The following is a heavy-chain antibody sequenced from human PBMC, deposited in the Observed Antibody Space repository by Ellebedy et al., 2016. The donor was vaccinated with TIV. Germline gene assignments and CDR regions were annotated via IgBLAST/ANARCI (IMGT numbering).Heavy chain of an antibody. J-gene: IGHJ4*02. D-gene: IGHD6-19*01. CDR2: IIPILGIT. CDR3: AGPYSSGYFDY. Sequence: AASVKVSCKASGGTFSSYAISWVRQAPGQGLEWMGRIIPILGITNYAQKFQGRVTITADKSTSTAYMELSSLRSEDTAVYYCAGPYSSGYFDYWGQGTLVTVSS. CDR1: GGTFSSYA. V-gene: IGHV1-69*04.